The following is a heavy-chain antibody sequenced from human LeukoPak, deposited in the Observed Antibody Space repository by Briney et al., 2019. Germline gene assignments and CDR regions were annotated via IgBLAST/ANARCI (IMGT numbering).Heavy chain of an antibody. V-gene: IGHV3-15*01. CDR1: GFTFSNAW. CDR3: TTATVADAFEI. Sequence: GGSLRLSCAASGFTFSNAWMSWVRQAPGKGLEWVGRIKSKTDGATTDYAASVKGRFTISRDDSKNTLYLQMNSLKTEDSAFYYCTTATVADAFEIWGQGTMVTVSS. CDR2: IKSKTDGATT. D-gene: IGHD4-23*01. J-gene: IGHJ3*02.